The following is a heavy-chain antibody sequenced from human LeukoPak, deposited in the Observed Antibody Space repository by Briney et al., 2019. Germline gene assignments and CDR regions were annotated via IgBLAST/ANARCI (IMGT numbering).Heavy chain of an antibody. V-gene: IGHV3-13*01. J-gene: IGHJ3*01. Sequence: QPGGSLRLSCAASGFTFSNYEMHWVRLVLGKGLEWVSAIGTAGNTFYAGSVKGRFTISRENAKNSFYLQMNSLRAGDTAVYYCAREGSPSSSDAFDVWGQGTMVTVSS. CDR2: IGTAGNT. CDR3: AREGSPSSSDAFDV. D-gene: IGHD6-6*01. CDR1: GFTFSNYE.